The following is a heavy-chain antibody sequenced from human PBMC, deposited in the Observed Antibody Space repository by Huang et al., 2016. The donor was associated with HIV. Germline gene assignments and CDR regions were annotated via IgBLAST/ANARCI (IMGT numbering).Heavy chain of an antibody. J-gene: IGHJ5*02. CDR2: IYYHGTT. CDR3: ARDRITQCNGGRCYSDWSDP. Sequence: QVQLQESGPGPVKPSQTLSLTCTVSGDSISRGGYLWSWIRQSPGKGLEWIGSIYYHGTTSYNPALRSRVTMSVDTSKNQFSLRLTSGTAEDTAVYYCARDRITQCNGGRCYSDWSDPWGQGTLVIVSS. CDR1: GDSISRGGYL. V-gene: IGHV4-30-4*08. D-gene: IGHD2-15*01.